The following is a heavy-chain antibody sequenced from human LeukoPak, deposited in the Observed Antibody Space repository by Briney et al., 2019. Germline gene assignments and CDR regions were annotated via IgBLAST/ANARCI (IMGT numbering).Heavy chain of an antibody. CDR3: ARDYYGSGSYLPDAFDI. Sequence: GGSLRLSCAASGFTFSSYWMSWVRQAPGKGLEWVANIKQDGSEKYYVDSVKGRFTISRDNAKNSLYLQMNSLRAEDTAVYYCARDYYGSGSYLPDAFDIWGQGTMVTVSS. D-gene: IGHD3-10*01. CDR2: IKQDGSEK. J-gene: IGHJ3*02. V-gene: IGHV3-7*01. CDR1: GFTFSSYW.